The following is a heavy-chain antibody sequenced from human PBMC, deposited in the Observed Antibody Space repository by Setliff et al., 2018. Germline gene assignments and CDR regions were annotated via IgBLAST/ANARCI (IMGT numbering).Heavy chain of an antibody. D-gene: IGHD1-1*01. CDR1: GESFSTYY. CDR3: RQAVVGRGVFDI. Sequence: PSETLSLTCAVYGESFSTYYWSWIRESPGKGLEWFGEIDHSGGATYNPSLESRVTMSVDTSKKQFSLKLTSVTAADTAMYYCRQAVVGRGVFDIWGQGTMVTVSS. CDR2: IDHSGGA. V-gene: IGHV4-34*01. J-gene: IGHJ3*02.